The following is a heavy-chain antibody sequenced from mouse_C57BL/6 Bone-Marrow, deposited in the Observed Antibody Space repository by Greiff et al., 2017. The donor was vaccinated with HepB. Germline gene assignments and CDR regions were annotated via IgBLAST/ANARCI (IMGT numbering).Heavy chain of an antibody. CDR1: GFTFSSYG. Sequence: VQLKESGGDLVKPGGSLKLSCAASGFTFSSYGMSWVRQTPDKRLEWVATISSGGSYTYYPDSVKGRFTIDRDNAKNTLYLQMSSLKSEDTAMYYCARHDGYYGYWGQGTTLTVSS. D-gene: IGHD2-3*01. V-gene: IGHV5-6*01. CDR2: ISSGGSYT. CDR3: ARHDGYYGY. J-gene: IGHJ2*01.